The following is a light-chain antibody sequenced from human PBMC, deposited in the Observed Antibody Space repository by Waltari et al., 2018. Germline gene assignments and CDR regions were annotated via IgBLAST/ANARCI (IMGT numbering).Light chain of an antibody. J-gene: IGLJ2*01. CDR2: EGS. CDR1: SSDVGRYNV. Sequence: SALTQPASVSGSPGQSITISCTGTSSDVGRYNVVSWYQQHPGKATQLIVYEGSKRPSVVSHRFSGSKPGNTASLTISGLQAEDEADYYCCSYAGRVVFGGGTKLTVL. V-gene: IGLV2-23*01. CDR3: CSYAGRVV.